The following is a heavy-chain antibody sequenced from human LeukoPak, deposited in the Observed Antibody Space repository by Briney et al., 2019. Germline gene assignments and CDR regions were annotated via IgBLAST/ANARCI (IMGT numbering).Heavy chain of an antibody. CDR2: IHYDGRA. CDR1: GGSISSANHF. CDR3: AREVITPGDSDGFDL. J-gene: IGHJ3*01. D-gene: IGHD2-2*01. V-gene: IGHV4-30-4*08. Sequence: SQTLSLTCTVSGGSISSANHFWSWVRQYPGEGLEWIGYIHYDGRAHYNPSLKSRVSMSLDMSKNQFSLSLSSVTAADTAIYYCAREVITPGDSDGFDLWGQGTMVSVSS.